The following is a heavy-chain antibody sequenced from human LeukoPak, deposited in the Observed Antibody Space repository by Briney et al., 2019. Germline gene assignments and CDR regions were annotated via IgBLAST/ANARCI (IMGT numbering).Heavy chain of an antibody. CDR2: INPNSGGT. Sequence: GASVKVSCKASGYTFTGYYMHWVRQAPGQGLEWMGWINPNSGGTNYAQKFQGRVTMTRDTSISTAYMELSRLRSDDTAVYYCARTYDSSGSGFDYWGQGTLVTVSS. J-gene: IGHJ4*02. CDR1: GYTFTGYY. V-gene: IGHV1-2*02. CDR3: ARTYDSSGSGFDY. D-gene: IGHD3-22*01.